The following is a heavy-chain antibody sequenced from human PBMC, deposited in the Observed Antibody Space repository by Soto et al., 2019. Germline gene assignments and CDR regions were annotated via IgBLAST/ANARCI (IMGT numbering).Heavy chain of an antibody. Sequence: GGSLRLSCSASGFTFSGYWMTWVRQAPGKGLEWVANIKEDGSEKYYVDSVKGRFTISRDNPKNSLYLQMNSLRADDTAVYYCARPLYGSGSVWIDPWGQGTLVTVSS. V-gene: IGHV3-7*03. J-gene: IGHJ5*02. CDR2: IKEDGSEK. D-gene: IGHD3-10*01. CDR3: ARPLYGSGSVWIDP. CDR1: GFTFSGYW.